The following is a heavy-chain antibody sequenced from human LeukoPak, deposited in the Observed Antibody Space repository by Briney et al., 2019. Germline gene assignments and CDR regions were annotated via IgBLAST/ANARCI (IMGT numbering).Heavy chain of an antibody. J-gene: IGHJ4*02. Sequence: GGSLRLSCAASGFTFHSCAMSWVRQAPGKGLEWVSTISDSGTSTFYADSVKGRFTISRDNSKNTLYVQMNSLRAEDTAVYYCAKRDYYSFDYWGQGTLVTVSS. CDR2: ISDSGTST. V-gene: IGHV3-23*01. CDR1: GFTFHSCA. D-gene: IGHD2/OR15-2a*01. CDR3: AKRDYYSFDY.